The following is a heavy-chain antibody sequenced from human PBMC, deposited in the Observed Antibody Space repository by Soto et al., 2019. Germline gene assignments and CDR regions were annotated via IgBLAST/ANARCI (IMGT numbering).Heavy chain of an antibody. J-gene: IGHJ3*02. Sequence: QVQLQESGPGLVKPSETLSLTCTVSGGSISSYYWSWIRQPPGKGLEWIGYIHYSGSPNYNPSLKIRGTISVDKSKNQFHLKLSSVAAADTAVYYCARPTTTATWDGFNIWGQGTMVTVSS. CDR2: IHYSGSP. CDR1: GGSISSYY. CDR3: ARPTTTATWDGFNI. D-gene: IGHD4-17*01. V-gene: IGHV4-59*08.